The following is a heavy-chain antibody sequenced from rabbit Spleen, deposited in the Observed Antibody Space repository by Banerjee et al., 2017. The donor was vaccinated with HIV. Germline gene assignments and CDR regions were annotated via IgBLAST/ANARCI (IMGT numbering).Heavy chain of an antibody. J-gene: IGHJ3*01. D-gene: IGHD1-1*01. Sequence: QEQLEESGGDLVKPEGSLTLTCTASGFSFSSSYWICWVRQAPGKGLEWIACIVGSNSGNTYYASWATGRFTISKDSTTLTLQMTSLTDADTATYFCARDADNNSGGYICDLWGQGTLVPVS. CDR2: IVGSNSGNT. CDR3: ARDADNNSGGYICDL. V-gene: IGHV1S45*01. CDR1: GFSFSSSYW.